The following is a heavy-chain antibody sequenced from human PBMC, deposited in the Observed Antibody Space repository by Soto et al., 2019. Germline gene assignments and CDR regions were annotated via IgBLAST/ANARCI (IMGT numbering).Heavy chain of an antibody. CDR3: AAGGGQPGDY. Sequence: SETLSLTCTVSGGSIRSSSYYWSWIRQPPGKGLEGIGYIYHSGSTYYNPSLKSRVTISLDTSKNQFSLKLASVAAAVTAVYNCAAGGGQPGDYWGQGTLVTVSS. CDR2: IYHSGST. J-gene: IGHJ4*01. CDR1: GGSIRSSSYY. D-gene: IGHD1-26*01. V-gene: IGHV4-31*03.